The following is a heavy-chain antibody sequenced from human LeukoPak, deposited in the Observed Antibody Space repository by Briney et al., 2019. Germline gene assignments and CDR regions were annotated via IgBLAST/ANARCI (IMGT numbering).Heavy chain of an antibody. V-gene: IGHV3-15*01. D-gene: IGHD6-13*01. J-gene: IGHJ4*02. CDR1: GFTFSNAW. CDR2: IKSKADGGTT. Sequence: GGSLRLSCAASGFTFSNAWMSWVRQAPGKGLEWVGRIKSKADGGTTDYAAPVKGRFTISRDDSKNTLYLQMNSLKTEDTAVYYCTTAGGYSSSWYEDDYWGQGTLVTVSS. CDR3: TTAGGYSSSWYEDDY.